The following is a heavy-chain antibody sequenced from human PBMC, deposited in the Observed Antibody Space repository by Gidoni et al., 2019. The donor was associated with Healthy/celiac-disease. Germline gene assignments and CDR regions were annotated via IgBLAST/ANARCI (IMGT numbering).Heavy chain of an antibody. CDR3: HRSCYRLCDAFDI. CDR1: GFTFSSYA. CDR2: ISGSGGST. D-gene: IGHD2-15*01. V-gene: IGHV3-23*01. J-gene: IGHJ3*02. Sequence: EVQLLESGGGLVQPGGSLRLSFAASGFTFSSYAMSWVRQAPGKGLEWVSAISGSGGSTYYADSVKGRVTISRDNAKNTLYLQMNSLRAEDTAVYYCHRSCYRLCDAFDIWGQGTMVTVSS.